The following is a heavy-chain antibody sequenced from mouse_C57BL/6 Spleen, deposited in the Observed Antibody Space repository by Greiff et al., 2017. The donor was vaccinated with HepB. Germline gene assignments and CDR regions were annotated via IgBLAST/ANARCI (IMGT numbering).Heavy chain of an antibody. CDR2: IIYDGSN. V-gene: IGHV3-6*01. Sequence: FHLNHSLPFLFKPSHSLSLTCSVPFYSITIGYYCNWIRYFPGNKLECMGYIIYDGSNNYNPSLKNRISITRDTSKNQFFLKLNSVTTEDTATYYCASRATPACYSDVWATGPPATDSS. CDR1: FYSITIGYY. D-gene: IGHD3-1*01. J-gene: IGHJ1*03. CDR3: ASRATPACYSDV.